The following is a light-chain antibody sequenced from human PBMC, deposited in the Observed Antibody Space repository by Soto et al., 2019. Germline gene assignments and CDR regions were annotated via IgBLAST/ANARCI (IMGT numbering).Light chain of an antibody. J-gene: IGKJ1*01. Sequence: EILLTQSPSILTLSPGERATLSCRASQSVGSYLAWYQQKPGQAPRLLFYHASNRATGIPARFSGSGSETDFTLTISRLEHEDFAVHYCQQRSNWHPWTFGQGTKVDIK. V-gene: IGKV3-11*01. CDR3: QQRSNWHPWT. CDR2: HAS. CDR1: QSVGSY.